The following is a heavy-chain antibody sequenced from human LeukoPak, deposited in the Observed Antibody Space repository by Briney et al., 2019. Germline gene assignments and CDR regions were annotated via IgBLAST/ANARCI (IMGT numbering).Heavy chain of an antibody. J-gene: IGHJ4*02. CDR3: ARHGNYYDSSGYWIDY. CDR2: IYYSGST. Sequence: PSETLSLTCTVSGGSISSSSYYWGWIRQPPGKGLEWIGSIYYSGSTYYNPSLKSRVTTSVDTSKNQFSLKLSSVTAADTAVYYCARHGNYYDSSGYWIDYWGQGTLVTVSS. D-gene: IGHD3-22*01. CDR1: GGSISSSSYY. V-gene: IGHV4-39*01.